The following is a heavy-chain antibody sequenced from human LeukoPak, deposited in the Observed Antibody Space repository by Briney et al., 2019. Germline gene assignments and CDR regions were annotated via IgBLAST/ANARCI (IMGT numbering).Heavy chain of an antibody. CDR1: GFTFSDYG. J-gene: IGHJ4*02. Sequence: GGSLRLSCATSGFTFSDYGMHWVRQAPGKGLEWVAFIRYDGSNKYYADSVKGRFTISRDNSKNTLYLQMNSLRAEDTAVYYCAKIAAANCGGDCYSRAYYFDYWGQGTLVTVSS. CDR3: AKIAAANCGGDCYSRAYYFDY. CDR2: IRYDGSNK. V-gene: IGHV3-30*02. D-gene: IGHD2-21*02.